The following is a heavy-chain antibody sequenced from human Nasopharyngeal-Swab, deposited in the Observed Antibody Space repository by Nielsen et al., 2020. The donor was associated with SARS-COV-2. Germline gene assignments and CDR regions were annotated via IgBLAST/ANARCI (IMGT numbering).Heavy chain of an antibody. CDR2: IRSKANSYAT. J-gene: IGHJ4*02. CDR1: GFTFNGSA. Sequence: GGSLRLSCAASGFTFNGSAMHWVRQASGKGLEWVGRIRSKANSYATAYAASVKGRFTISRGDSKNTAYLQMNSLKTEDTAVYYCTSRNPETGSYWGQGTLVTVSS. V-gene: IGHV3-73*01. D-gene: IGHD1-14*01. CDR3: TSRNPETGSY.